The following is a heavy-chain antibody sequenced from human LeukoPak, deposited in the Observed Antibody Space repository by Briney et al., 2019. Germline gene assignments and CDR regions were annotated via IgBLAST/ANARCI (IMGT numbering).Heavy chain of an antibody. J-gene: IGHJ6*03. CDR3: ARVVTVPTAVYYYYYLDV. V-gene: IGHV4-59*11. D-gene: IGHD1-1*01. CDR1: PGSISSHY. Sequence: SSETLSLTCTVSPGSISSHYWSWIRQPPGKGLEWIGSVYNSGNTNYNASLRSRVTISVDTPKNQFSLEMSSVTAADTAVYYCARVVTVPTAVYYYYYLDVWGKGTTVTVSS. CDR2: VYNSGNT.